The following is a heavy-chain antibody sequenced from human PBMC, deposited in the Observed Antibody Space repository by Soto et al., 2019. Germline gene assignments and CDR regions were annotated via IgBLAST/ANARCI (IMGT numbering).Heavy chain of an antibody. CDR1: GGSISSGCYS. Sequence: SETLSLTCAVSGGSISSGCYSWSWIRQPPGKGLEWIGYIYHSGSTNYHPSLKSRVTISVDTSKNQFSLKLSSVTAADTAVYYCARRYCSGGSCFDPWGQGTLVTVSS. CDR2: IYHSGST. J-gene: IGHJ5*02. V-gene: IGHV4-30-2*02. D-gene: IGHD2-15*01. CDR3: ARRYCSGGSCFDP.